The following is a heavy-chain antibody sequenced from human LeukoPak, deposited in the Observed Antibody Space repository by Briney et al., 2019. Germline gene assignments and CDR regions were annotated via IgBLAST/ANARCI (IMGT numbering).Heavy chain of an antibody. J-gene: IGHJ6*03. V-gene: IGHV1-69*13. CDR1: GYTFTGYH. D-gene: IGHD3-10*01. Sequence: SVKVSCKASGYTFTGYHMHWVRQAPGQGLEWMGGIIPIFGTANYAQKFQGRVTITADESTSTAYMELSSLRSEDTAVYYCARDQSLWFGASYYYYYMDVWGKGTTVTISS. CDR2: IIPIFGTA. CDR3: ARDQSLWFGASYYYYYMDV.